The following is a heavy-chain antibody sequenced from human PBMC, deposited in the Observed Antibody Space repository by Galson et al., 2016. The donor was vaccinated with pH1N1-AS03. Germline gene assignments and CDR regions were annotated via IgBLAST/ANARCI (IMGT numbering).Heavy chain of an antibody. D-gene: IGHD3-3*01. CDR1: GYIFTTYG. CDR2: ISVYAGKT. CDR3: ARGGDSSDI. Sequence: VKVSCKASGYIFTTYGIKWVRQAPGQGLEWMGWISVYAGKTHYAQNLQDRVTMTRDTSTSTAYMELRSLRSDDTAVYYCARGGDSSDIWGQGTLVTVSS. J-gene: IGHJ4*02. V-gene: IGHV1-18*01.